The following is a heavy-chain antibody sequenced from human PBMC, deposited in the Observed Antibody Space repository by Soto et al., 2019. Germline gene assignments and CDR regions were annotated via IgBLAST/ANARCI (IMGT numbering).Heavy chain of an antibody. D-gene: IGHD2-15*01. CDR3: ARHGVSSPEGRYYYGMDV. Sequence: QVQLVQSGAEVKKPGSSVKVSCKASGGTFSSYAISWVRQAPGQGLEWMGGIIPIFGTADYAQKFQGRVTITADESTSTAYMELSTLRSEDTAVYYCARHGVSSPEGRYYYGMDVWGQGTTVTVSS. CDR2: IIPIFGTA. V-gene: IGHV1-69*12. J-gene: IGHJ6*02. CDR1: GGTFSSYA.